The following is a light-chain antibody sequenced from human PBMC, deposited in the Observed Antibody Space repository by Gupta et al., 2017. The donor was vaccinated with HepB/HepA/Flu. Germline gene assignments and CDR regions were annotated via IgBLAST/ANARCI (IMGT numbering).Light chain of an antibody. CDR1: HSVRSN. V-gene: IGKV3-15*01. J-gene: IGKJ1*01. Sequence: VMTQSPSTLSVSPGETATLSCRASHSVRSNLAWYQQKVGQAPTLLIYCASTRVSGIPVRFSGGGSWTDFTLPISSLQSEDFAVYYCQQPNNWPWRFGQGTKVEIK. CDR2: CAS. CDR3: QQPNNWPWR.